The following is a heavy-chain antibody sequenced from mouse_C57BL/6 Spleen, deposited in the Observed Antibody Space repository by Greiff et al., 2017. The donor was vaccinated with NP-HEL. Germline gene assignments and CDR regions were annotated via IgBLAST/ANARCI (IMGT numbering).Heavy chain of an antibody. J-gene: IGHJ4*01. Sequence: EVQLQQSGPELVKPGASVKISCKASGYTFTDYYMNWVKQSHGKSLEWIGDINPNNGGTSYNQKFKGKATLTVDKSSSTAYMALRSLTSEDSAVYYCARNYGYYAMDYWGQGTSVTVSS. D-gene: IGHD1-2*01. V-gene: IGHV1-26*01. CDR3: ARNYGYYAMDY. CDR1: GYTFTDYY. CDR2: INPNNGGT.